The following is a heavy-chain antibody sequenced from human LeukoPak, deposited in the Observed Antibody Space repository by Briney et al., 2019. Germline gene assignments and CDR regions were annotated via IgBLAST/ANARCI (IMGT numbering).Heavy chain of an antibody. D-gene: IGHD1-26*01. V-gene: IGHV1-2*02. Sequence: ASVKVSCKASGYTFTAYYIHWVRQAPGRGLEWMGWINPNSGDTDYGQKFQGRVTMTRDTSISTVYMELSRLRSDDTAVYYCARDWGYSGTYYDAFDIWGQGTMVTVSS. CDR2: INPNSGDT. CDR3: ARDWGYSGTYYDAFDI. CDR1: GYTFTAYY. J-gene: IGHJ3*02.